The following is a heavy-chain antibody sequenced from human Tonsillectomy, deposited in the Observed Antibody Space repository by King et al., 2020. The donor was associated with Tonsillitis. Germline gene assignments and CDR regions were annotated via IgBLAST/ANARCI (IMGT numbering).Heavy chain of an antibody. CDR1: GYSFTNYR. CDR2: IYPGDSDT. V-gene: IGHV5-51*01. D-gene: IGHD2-2*01. J-gene: IGHJ5*02. Sequence: QLVQSGAEVKKPGESLKISCKGSGYSFTNYRIAWVRQMPGKGLEWMGIIYPGDSDTRYSPSFQGQVTISADTSISTAYLQWSSLKASDTAMYYCARGLGECSITSCYARGWFDPWGQGTLVTVSS. CDR3: ARGLGECSITSCYARGWFDP.